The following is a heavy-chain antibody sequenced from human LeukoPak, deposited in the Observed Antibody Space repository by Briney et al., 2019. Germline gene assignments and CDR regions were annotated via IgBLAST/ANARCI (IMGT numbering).Heavy chain of an antibody. D-gene: IGHD4-23*01. J-gene: IGHJ1*01. CDR3: ARDIPNDYGGQAYFQH. CDR2: IYSGGST. Sequence: GSLRLSCAASGFTVSSNYMSWVRQAPGKGLEWVSVIYSGGSTYYADSVKGRFTISRDNSKNTLYLQMNSLRAEDTAVYYCARDIPNDYGGQAYFQHWGQGTLVTVSS. V-gene: IGHV3-66*01. CDR1: GFTVSSNY.